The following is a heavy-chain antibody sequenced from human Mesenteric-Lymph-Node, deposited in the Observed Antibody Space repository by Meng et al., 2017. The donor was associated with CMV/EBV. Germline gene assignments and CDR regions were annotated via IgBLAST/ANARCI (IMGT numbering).Heavy chain of an antibody. J-gene: IGHJ4*02. Sequence: SETLSLTCTVSGGSITNYYWSWIRQPPGKGLEWIGYIYHSGSTVYNPSLKSRATISVDTSKSQFSLKLSSVTAADTAVYYCARVARYYDSTGYYYIVDYWGQGTLVTVSS. CDR3: ARVARYYDSTGYYYIVDY. V-gene: IGHV4-59*01. CDR2: IYHSGST. D-gene: IGHD3-22*01. CDR1: GGSITNYY.